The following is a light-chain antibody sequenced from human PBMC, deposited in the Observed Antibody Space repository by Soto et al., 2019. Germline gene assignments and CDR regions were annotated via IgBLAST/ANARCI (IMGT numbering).Light chain of an antibody. J-gene: IGLJ2*01. CDR2: TNN. CDR3: AAWDDSLNGHVV. CDR1: SSNIGSNT. V-gene: IGLV1-44*01. Sequence: QSVLTQPPSASGTPGQKVTISCSGSSSNIGSNTVNWYQQLPGTAPKLLIYTNNQRPSGVPDRFSGSKSGTSASLAISGPXXXXXADYYCAAWDDSLNGHVVFGGGTKLTVL.